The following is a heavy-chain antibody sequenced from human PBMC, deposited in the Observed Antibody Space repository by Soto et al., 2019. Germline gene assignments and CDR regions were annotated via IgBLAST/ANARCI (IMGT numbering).Heavy chain of an antibody. Sequence: SETLCLTCVLSVYSIAIGYYWAWIRQSPGKGLEWIGSIYHAGSVYYNPSLNSRVAVSLDTSKNQFSLKLTSVTAADTAVYYCARTFDYYGMDVWGQGTTVTVSS. J-gene: IGHJ6*01. CDR1: VYSIAIGYY. CDR3: ARTFDYYGMDV. CDR2: IYHAGSV. V-gene: IGHV4-38-2*01.